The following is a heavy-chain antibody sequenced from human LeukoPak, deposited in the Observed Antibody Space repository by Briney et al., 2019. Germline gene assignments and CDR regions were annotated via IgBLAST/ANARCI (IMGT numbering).Heavy chain of an antibody. J-gene: IGHJ6*02. Sequence: ASVKVSCKASGYTFTSYDINWVRQATGQGLEWMGWMNPNSGNTGYAQKFQGRVTVTRNTSISTAYMELSSLRSEDTAVYYCARVAQGSWWLVGLDYYYGMDVWGQGTTVTVSS. CDR1: GYTFTSYD. D-gene: IGHD2-15*01. V-gene: IGHV1-8*01. CDR2: MNPNSGNT. CDR3: ARVAQGSWWLVGLDYYYGMDV.